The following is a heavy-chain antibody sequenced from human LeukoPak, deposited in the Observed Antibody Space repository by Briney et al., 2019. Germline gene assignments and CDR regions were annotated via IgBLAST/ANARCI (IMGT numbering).Heavy chain of an antibody. Sequence: GGSLRLSCTASGFTISTYWMSWVRQAPGKGLEWVANINQDGSKKYYVDSVKGRFTISRDNVKNSVYLQMNSLRAEDTAVYYCARDLFPTYYYDSSGYYYACDYWGQGTLVTVSS. J-gene: IGHJ4*02. V-gene: IGHV3-7*01. CDR3: ARDLFPTYYYDSSGYYYACDY. CDR1: GFTISTYW. D-gene: IGHD3-22*01. CDR2: INQDGSKK.